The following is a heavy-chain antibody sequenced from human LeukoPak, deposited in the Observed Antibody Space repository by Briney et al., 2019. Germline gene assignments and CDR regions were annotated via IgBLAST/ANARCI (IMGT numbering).Heavy chain of an antibody. CDR1: GGSITNYY. D-gene: IGHD2-2*03. Sequence: SETLSLTCTVSGGSITNYYWSWIRQPPGKGLEWIGHIYYSGSTYYNPSLKSRVTISVDTSKNQFSLKLSSVTAADTAVYYCASGYCSTTSCLHYWGQGTLVTVSS. V-gene: IGHV4-59*01. J-gene: IGHJ4*02. CDR2: IYYSGST. CDR3: ASGYCSTTSCLHY.